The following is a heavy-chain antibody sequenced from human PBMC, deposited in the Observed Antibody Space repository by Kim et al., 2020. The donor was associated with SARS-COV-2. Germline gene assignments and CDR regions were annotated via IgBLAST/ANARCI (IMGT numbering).Heavy chain of an antibody. V-gene: IGHV4-31*02. D-gene: IGHD5-18*01. J-gene: IGHJ4*02. CDR3: ARVGGYSYGYPLDY. Sequence: NRTLKHRVTISVDTSKTQFYRKLSSVTAADTAVYYCARVGGYSYGYPLDYWGQGTLVTVSS.